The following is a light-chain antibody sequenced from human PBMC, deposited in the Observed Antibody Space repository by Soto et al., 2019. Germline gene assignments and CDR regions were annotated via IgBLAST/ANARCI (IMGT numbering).Light chain of an antibody. CDR2: GSS. Sequence: EIVLTQSPGTLSLSPGERATLSCRASQNVSSSYLAWYHHKPDQAPRLLIYGSSARATAIPDRFSGSGSGTDFTLTISRLEPEDFAVYYCQQYGSSPWTFGRGTKVEIK. J-gene: IGKJ1*01. CDR3: QQYGSSPWT. CDR1: QNVSSSY. V-gene: IGKV3-20*01.